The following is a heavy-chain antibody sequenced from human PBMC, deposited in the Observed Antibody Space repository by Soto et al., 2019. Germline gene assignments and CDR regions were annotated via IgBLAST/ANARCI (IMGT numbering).Heavy chain of an antibody. D-gene: IGHD2-8*01. CDR3: ARELGYCTNGVCSAYDY. CDR2: ISAYNGNT. CDR1: GYTFTSYG. J-gene: IGHJ4*02. Sequence: QVQLVQSGAAVKKPGASVKVSCKASGYTFTSYGISWVRQSPGQGLEWLGWISAYNGNTNSAQKLQGRVTMTADTSTSTADMELRSLRSDDTAVYYCARELGYCTNGVCSAYDYWGQGTLVTVSS. V-gene: IGHV1-18*01.